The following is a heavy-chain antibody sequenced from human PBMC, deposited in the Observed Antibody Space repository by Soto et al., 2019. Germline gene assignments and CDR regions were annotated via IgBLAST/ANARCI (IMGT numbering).Heavy chain of an antibody. V-gene: IGHV3-30-3*01. Sequence: QVQLVESGGGVVQPGRSLRLSCAASGFTFSSYAMHWVRQAPGKGLDWVAVISYDGSNKYYADSVKGRFTISRDNSKNTLYLQMNSLRAEDTAVYYCARDYLWFGGLYGMDVCGQGTTVTVSS. CDR3: ARDYLWFGGLYGMDV. CDR1: GFTFSSYA. D-gene: IGHD3-10*01. J-gene: IGHJ6*02. CDR2: ISYDGSNK.